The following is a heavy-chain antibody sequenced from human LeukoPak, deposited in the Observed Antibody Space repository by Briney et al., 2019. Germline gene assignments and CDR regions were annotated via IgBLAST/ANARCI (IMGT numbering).Heavy chain of an antibody. D-gene: IGHD1-14*01. CDR2: IKQDGSEK. Sequence: SGGSLRLSCAASGFTFSSYWMSWVRQAPGKGLEWVANIKQDGSEKYYVDSVKGRFTISRDNAKNSLYLQMNSLRAEDTAVYYCARDGDLTPPSFDYWGQGTLVTVSS. V-gene: IGHV3-7*01. CDR3: ARDGDLTPPSFDY. CDR1: GFTFSSYW. J-gene: IGHJ4*02.